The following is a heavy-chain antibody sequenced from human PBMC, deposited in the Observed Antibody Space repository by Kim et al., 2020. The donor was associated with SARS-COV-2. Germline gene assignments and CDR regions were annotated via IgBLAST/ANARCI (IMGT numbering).Heavy chain of an antibody. Sequence: ASVKVSCKASGYTFTSYGISWVRQAPGQGLEWMGWISAYNGNTNYAQKLQGRVTMTTDTSTSTAYMELRSLRSDDTAVYYCAREMSGEYQLLYTNWFDPWGQGTLVTVSS. D-gene: IGHD2-2*02. CDR2: ISAYNGNT. J-gene: IGHJ5*02. CDR3: AREMSGEYQLLYTNWFDP. CDR1: GYTFTSYG. V-gene: IGHV1-18*04.